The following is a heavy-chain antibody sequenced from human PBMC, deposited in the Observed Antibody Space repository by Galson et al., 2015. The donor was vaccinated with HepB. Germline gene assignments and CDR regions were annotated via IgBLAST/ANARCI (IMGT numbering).Heavy chain of an antibody. CDR3: ARAREVRGIINYYYGMDV. D-gene: IGHD3-10*01. CDR2: ISSSGPYI. V-gene: IGHV3-21*01. J-gene: IGHJ6*02. CDR1: GFTFSAHS. Sequence: SLRLSCAASGFTFSAHSMNWVRQAPRKGLEWVSSISSSGPYIYYADPVKGHFTISRDNAKNSLYLQMNSLRVEDTAVYYCARAREVRGIINYYYGMDVWGRGTTVTVSS.